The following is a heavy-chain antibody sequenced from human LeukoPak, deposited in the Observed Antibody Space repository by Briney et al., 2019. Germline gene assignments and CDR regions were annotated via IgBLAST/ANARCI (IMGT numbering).Heavy chain of an antibody. V-gene: IGHV3-23*01. D-gene: IGHD3-3*01. Sequence: GGSLRLSCPASGFTFSSYGMNWVRQAPGKGLEWVSGISVSGGTTYYADSVKGRFTISRDNSKNTLYLQMNSLRAEDTAVYYCAKGGRSFDFWSGYLALFDYWGQGTLVTVSS. CDR3: AKGGRSFDFWSGYLALFDY. CDR2: ISVSGGTT. CDR1: GFTFSSYG. J-gene: IGHJ4*02.